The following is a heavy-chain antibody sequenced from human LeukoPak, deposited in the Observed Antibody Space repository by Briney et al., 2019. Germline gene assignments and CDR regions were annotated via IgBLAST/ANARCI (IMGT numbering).Heavy chain of an antibody. Sequence: GGSLRLSCSASTFTFSTYWMHWVRQAPGKGLVRVSRINGDGSSTIYADPVRGRFTISRDNAKNMVYLQMNSLTAEDTAVYYCATGSGSYYDSWGQGTRVTVSS. CDR3: ATGSGSYYDS. D-gene: IGHD6-19*01. CDR1: TFTFSTYW. J-gene: IGHJ4*02. V-gene: IGHV3-74*01. CDR2: INGDGSST.